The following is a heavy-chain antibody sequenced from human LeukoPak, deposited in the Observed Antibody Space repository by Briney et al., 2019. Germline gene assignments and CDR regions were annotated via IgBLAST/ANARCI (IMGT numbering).Heavy chain of an antibody. CDR3: ARPGGAASAVGYQYDAFDD. D-gene: IGHD6-13*01. CDR2: INPSGGST. J-gene: IGHJ3*01. CDR1: GYTFTSYY. V-gene: IGHV1-46*01. Sequence: ASVKVSCKASGYTFTSYYMHWVRQAPGQGLEWMGIINPSGGSTSYAQKFQGRVTMTRDTSTSTVYMELSSLRSEDTAVYYCARPGGAASAVGYQYDAFDDWGQGTEVTVSS.